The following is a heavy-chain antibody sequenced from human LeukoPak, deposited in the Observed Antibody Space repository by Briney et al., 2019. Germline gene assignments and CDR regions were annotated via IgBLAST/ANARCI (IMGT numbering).Heavy chain of an antibody. D-gene: IGHD4-23*01. CDR2: IYHSGST. Sequence: PSETLSLTCTVSGYSISSGYYWGWIRQPPGKGLEWIGSIYHSGSTYYNPSLKSRVTISVDTSKNQFSLKLSSVTAADTAVYYCARDPNMVTPGYWGQGTLVTVSS. J-gene: IGHJ4*02. V-gene: IGHV4-38-2*02. CDR3: ARDPNMVTPGY. CDR1: GYSISSGYY.